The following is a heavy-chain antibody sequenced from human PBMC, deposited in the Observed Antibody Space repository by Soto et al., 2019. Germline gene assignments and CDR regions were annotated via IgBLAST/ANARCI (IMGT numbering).Heavy chain of an antibody. D-gene: IGHD3-3*01. CDR1: GYTFTSYG. CDR3: ARDLLEWLLVGYFEY. CDR2: ISAYNGNT. Sequence: GASVKVSCKASGYTFTSYGISWVRQAPGQGLEWMGWISAYNGNTNYAQKLQGRVTMTTDTSTSTAYMELRSLRSDDTAVYYCARDLLEWLLVGYFEYWGQGTLVPVSP. V-gene: IGHV1-18*01. J-gene: IGHJ4*02.